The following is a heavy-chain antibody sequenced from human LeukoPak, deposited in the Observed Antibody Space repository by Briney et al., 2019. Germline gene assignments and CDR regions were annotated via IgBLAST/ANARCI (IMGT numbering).Heavy chain of an antibody. CDR1: GYTFTIYD. CDR2: MNTNSGNT. D-gene: IGHD3/OR15-3a*01. V-gene: IGHV1-8*01. Sequence: GASVKVSRTASGYTFTIYDINWVREATGQGLEWMGWMNTNSGNTSYAQKFQVRVTMTRNTSISTAYMELSSLRSEDTAVYYCARVRALDPDYWGQGTLVTVSS. CDR3: ARVRALDPDY. J-gene: IGHJ4*02.